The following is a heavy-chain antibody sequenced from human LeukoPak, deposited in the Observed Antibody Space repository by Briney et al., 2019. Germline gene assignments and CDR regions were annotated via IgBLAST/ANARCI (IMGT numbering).Heavy chain of an antibody. CDR1: GFTFSSYA. CDR3: AGGYSYGLRPYYYYGMDV. D-gene: IGHD5-18*01. Sequence: PGGSLRLSCAASGFTFSSYAMSWVRQAPGKGLEWVSVIYSGGSTYYADSVKGRFTISRHNSKNTLYLQMNSLRAEDTAVYYCAGGYSYGLRPYYYYGMDVWGQGTTVTVSS. CDR2: IYSGGST. J-gene: IGHJ6*02. V-gene: IGHV3-53*04.